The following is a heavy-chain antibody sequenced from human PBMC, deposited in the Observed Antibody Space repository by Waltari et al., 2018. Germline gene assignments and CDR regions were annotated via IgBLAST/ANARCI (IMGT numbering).Heavy chain of an antibody. D-gene: IGHD6-6*01. CDR3: ARESIAALTFGY. V-gene: IGHV1-46*01. Sequence: QVQLVQSGAEVKKPGASVKVSCEASGYTFTTYYMHWVRQAPGQGLEWMGVIHPSGGSTDYAQRFQGRVTMTRDTSTSTVYMELSSLKSEDTAVYYCARESIAALTFGYWGQGTLVTVSS. CDR2: IHPSGGST. CDR1: GYTFTTYY. J-gene: IGHJ4*02.